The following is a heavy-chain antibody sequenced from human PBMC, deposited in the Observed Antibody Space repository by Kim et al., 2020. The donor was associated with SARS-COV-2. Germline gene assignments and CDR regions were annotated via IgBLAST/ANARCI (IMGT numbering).Heavy chain of an antibody. J-gene: IGHJ5*02. CDR1: GGTFSSYA. Sequence: SVKVSCKASGGTFSSYAISWVRQAPGQGLEWMGGIIPIFGTANYAQKFQGRVTITADESTSTAYMELSSLRSENTAVYYCARDTSSGAYCGGDCYANWFDRWGQGTLVTVSS. V-gene: IGHV1-69*13. CDR2: IIPIFGTA. D-gene: IGHD2-21*01. CDR3: ARDTSSGAYCGGDCYANWFDR.